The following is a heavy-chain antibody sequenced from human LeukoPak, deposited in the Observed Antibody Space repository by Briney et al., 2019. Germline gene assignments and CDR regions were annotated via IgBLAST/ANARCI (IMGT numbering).Heavy chain of an antibody. CDR1: GFTFSDYY. J-gene: IGHJ4*02. CDR2: ISSSGSTI. V-gene: IGHV3-11*01. CDR3: ARSNSCYQYYFDY. D-gene: IGHD2/OR15-2a*01. Sequence: GGSLRLSCAASGFTFSDYYMSWIRQAPGKGLEWVSYISSSGSTIYYADSVKGRFTISRDNAKNSLYLQMNSLRAEDTAMYYCARSNSCYQYYFDYWGQGTLVTVSS.